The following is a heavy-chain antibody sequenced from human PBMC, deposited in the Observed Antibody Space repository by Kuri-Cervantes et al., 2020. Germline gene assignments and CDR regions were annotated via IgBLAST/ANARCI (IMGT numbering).Heavy chain of an antibody. D-gene: IGHD3-10*01. J-gene: IGHJ6*02. CDR3: ALLWFGELSANYGMDV. CDR1: GFTFSSYA. V-gene: IGHV3-30*04. Sequence: GESLKISCAASGFTFSSYAMHWVRQAPGKGLEWVAVISYDGSNKYYADSVKGRFTISRDNSKNTLYLQMNSLRAEDTAVYYCALLWFGELSANYGMDVWGQGTTVTVFS. CDR2: ISYDGSNK.